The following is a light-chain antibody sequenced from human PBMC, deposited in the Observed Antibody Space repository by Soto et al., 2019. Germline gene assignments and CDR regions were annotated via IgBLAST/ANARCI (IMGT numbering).Light chain of an antibody. V-gene: IGLV2-8*01. J-gene: IGLJ1*01. CDR2: EVS. Sequence: QSALTQPPSASGSPGQSVTISCTGTSSDVGGYNYVSWYQQHPGKAPKLMIYEVSKRPSGVPDRFSGSKSGNTASLTVSGLQAEDEADYDCCSYACDNKIGVFGTGTKVTVL. CDR1: SSDVGGYNY. CDR3: CSYACDNKIGV.